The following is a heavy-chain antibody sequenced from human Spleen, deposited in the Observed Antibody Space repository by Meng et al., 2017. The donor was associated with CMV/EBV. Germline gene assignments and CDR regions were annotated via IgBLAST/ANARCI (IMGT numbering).Heavy chain of an antibody. CDR2: TYYRSKWYN. CDR3: ARSPGYFDY. V-gene: IGHV6-1*01. CDR1: GDSVSSNSAT. Sequence: CAIPGDSVSSNSATWTWIRQSPSRGLEWLGRTYYRSKWYNEYAVSVKSRITINPDTSKNQFSLQLNSVTPEDTALYYCARSPGYFDYWGQGTLVTVSS. J-gene: IGHJ4*02.